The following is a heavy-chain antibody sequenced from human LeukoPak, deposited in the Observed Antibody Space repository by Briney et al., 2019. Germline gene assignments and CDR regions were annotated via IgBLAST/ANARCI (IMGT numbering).Heavy chain of an antibody. V-gene: IGHV3-9*01. D-gene: IGHD6-19*01. CDR1: GFTFDDYA. CDR2: ISWNSGSI. CDR3: AKIAVAGTADY. J-gene: IGHJ4*02. Sequence: GGSLRLSCAASGFTFDDYAMHWVRQAPGKGLERVSGISWNSGSIGYADSVKGRFTISRDNAKNSLYLQMNSLRAEDTALYYCAKIAVAGTADYWGQGTLVTVSS.